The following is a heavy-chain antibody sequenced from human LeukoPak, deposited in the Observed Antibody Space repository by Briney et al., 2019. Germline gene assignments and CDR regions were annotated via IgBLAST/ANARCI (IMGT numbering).Heavy chain of an antibody. Sequence: PSETLSLTCTVSGGSISSYYWGWIRQPPGKGLEWLGSIYYSGSTYYNPSLKSRVTISVDTSKNQFSLKLSSVTAADTAVYYCARPRGPNTAMVYFDYWGQGTLVTVSS. D-gene: IGHD5-18*01. CDR1: GGSISSYY. CDR3: ARPRGPNTAMVYFDY. V-gene: IGHV4-39*07. J-gene: IGHJ4*02. CDR2: IYYSGST.